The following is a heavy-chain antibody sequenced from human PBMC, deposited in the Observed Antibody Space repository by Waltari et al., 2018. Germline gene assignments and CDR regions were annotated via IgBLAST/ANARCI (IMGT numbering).Heavy chain of an antibody. CDR2: IDPGDSDT. CDR1: GYSFTSYW. D-gene: IGHD7-27*01. V-gene: IGHV5-51*03. Sequence: EVQLVQSGAEVKKPGESLKISCKGSGYSFTSYWIGWVRQMPGKGLEWMGIIDPGDSDTSYSPSFQGQVTISADKSISTAYLQWSSLKASDTAMYYCARLSWGSHYYYYYGMDVWGQGTTVTVSS. J-gene: IGHJ6*02. CDR3: ARLSWGSHYYYYYGMDV.